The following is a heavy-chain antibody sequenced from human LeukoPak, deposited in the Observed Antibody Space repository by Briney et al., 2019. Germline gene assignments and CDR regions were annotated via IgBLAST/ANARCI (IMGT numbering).Heavy chain of an antibody. V-gene: IGHV3-53*01. CDR3: ARGDSSSWNYFDY. D-gene: IGHD6-13*01. CDR1: GFTVSNNY. Sequence: GGSLRLSCAASGFTVSNNYMSWVRQAPGKGLEWVSVIYSGGKTYYSDSVKGRFTISRDTSKNTLFLQMNTLRAEDTAVYYCARGDSSSWNYFDYWGQGTLVTVSS. CDR2: IYSGGKT. J-gene: IGHJ4*02.